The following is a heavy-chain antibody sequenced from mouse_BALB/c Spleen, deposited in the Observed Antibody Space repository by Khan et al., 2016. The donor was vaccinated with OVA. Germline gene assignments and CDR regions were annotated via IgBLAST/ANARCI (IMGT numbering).Heavy chain of an antibody. V-gene: IGHV2-6-7*01. Sequence: QVQLKESGPGLVAPSQSLSITCTVPGFSLTGYGVNWVRQPLGKGLEWLGMLWGDGSTDYNSALKSRLSISKDNSKSQVFLKMHSLQTDDTARYYCARAYYGNYREAMDYWGQGTSVTVSS. CDR3: ARAYYGNYREAMDY. D-gene: IGHD2-10*01. CDR1: GFSLTGYG. J-gene: IGHJ4*01. CDR2: LWGDGST.